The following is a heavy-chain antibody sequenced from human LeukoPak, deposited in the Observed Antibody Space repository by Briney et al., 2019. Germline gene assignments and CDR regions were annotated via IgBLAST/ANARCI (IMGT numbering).Heavy chain of an antibody. CDR1: GFAFSSYS. D-gene: IGHD3-22*01. J-gene: IGHJ4*02. V-gene: IGHV3-48*01. CDR2: ITTSSSAI. Sequence: QPGGSLRLSCAASGFAFSSYSMNWVRQAPGKGLEWVSYITTSSSAIYYADSVKGQFTISRDNAKNSLYLQMNSLRAEDTAVYYCARKSGSSGYPFDYWGQGTVVTVSS. CDR3: ARKSGSSGYPFDY.